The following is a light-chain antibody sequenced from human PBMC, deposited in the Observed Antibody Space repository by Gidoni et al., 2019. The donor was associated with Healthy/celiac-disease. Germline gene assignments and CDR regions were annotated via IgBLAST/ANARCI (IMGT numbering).Light chain of an antibody. J-gene: IGLJ2*01. CDR3: QSYDSNHVI. CDR1: SGRIGNNY. Sequence: NSILTHPPSVSDSPGKTVRISCSRNSGRIGNNYVPWHQQRPASAPTTIIYEDTQRPSGVPDRFSGSVDFSSNSASLIISGLLPEDEAEYYCQSYDSNHVIFGGGTKLTVL. V-gene: IGLV6-57*04. CDR2: EDT.